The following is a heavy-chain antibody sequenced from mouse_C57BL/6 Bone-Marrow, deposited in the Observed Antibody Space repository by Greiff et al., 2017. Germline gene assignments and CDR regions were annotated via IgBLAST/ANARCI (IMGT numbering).Heavy chain of an antibody. Sequence: EVKLMESGGGLVQPGGSMKLSCAASGFTFSDAWMDWVRQSPEKGLEWVAEIRNKANNHATYYAESVKGRFTISRDDSKSSVYLQMNSLRAEDTGIYYCTRLYDYDDEGDYWGQGTTLTVSS. CDR1: GFTFSDAW. J-gene: IGHJ2*01. CDR3: TRLYDYDDEGDY. D-gene: IGHD2-4*01. CDR2: IRNKANNHAT. V-gene: IGHV6-6*01.